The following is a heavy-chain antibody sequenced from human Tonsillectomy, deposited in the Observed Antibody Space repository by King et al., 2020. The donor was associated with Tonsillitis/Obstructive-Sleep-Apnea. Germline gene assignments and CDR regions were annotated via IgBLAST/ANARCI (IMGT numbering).Heavy chain of an antibody. CDR3: AESGGYDSGSFDY. J-gene: IGHJ4*02. CDR2: SSGSGGST. D-gene: IGHD5-12*01. CDR1: GFTFSNYA. V-gene: IGHV3-23*04. Sequence: VQLVESGGGLVQPGGSLRLSCAASGFTFSNYARNLVLQAPGTGLDWVSASSGSGGSTYYTDSVKGRFTISRDNSKNTLYLQMNSLRAEDTAVYYCAESGGYDSGSFDYWGQGTLVTVSS.